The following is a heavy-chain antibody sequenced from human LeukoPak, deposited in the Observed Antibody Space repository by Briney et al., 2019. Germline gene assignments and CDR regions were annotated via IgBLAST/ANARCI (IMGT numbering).Heavy chain of an antibody. J-gene: IGHJ5*02. Sequence: ASVKVSCKVSGYTLTELSMHWVRQAPGKGLEWMGGFDPEDGEIIYAQKFQGRVTMTEDTSTDTAYMELSSLRSEDTAVYYCATVGGSGSYYNNWFDPWGQGTLVTVSS. CDR1: GYTLTELS. CDR2: FDPEDGEI. D-gene: IGHD3-10*01. CDR3: ATVGGSGSYYNNWFDP. V-gene: IGHV1-24*01.